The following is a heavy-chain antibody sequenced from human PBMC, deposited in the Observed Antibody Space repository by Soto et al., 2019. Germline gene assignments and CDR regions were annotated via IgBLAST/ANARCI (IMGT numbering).Heavy chain of an antibody. D-gene: IGHD4-17*01. V-gene: IGHV3-9*01. CDR3: AKGFDYGGNAGAFDI. Sequence: EVQLVESGGGLVQPGRSLRLSCAASGFTFDEYAMHWVRQAPGKGLEWVSGISWNSGSIVYADSVKGRFTISRDNAKNSLYLQMNSLRAEDTALYYCAKGFDYGGNAGAFDIWGQGTMVTVSS. CDR1: GFTFDEYA. CDR2: ISWNSGSI. J-gene: IGHJ3*02.